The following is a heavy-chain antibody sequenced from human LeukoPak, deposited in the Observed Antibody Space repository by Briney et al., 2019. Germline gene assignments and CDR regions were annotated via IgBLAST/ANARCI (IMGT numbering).Heavy chain of an antibody. CDR1: GFTFGDYA. V-gene: IGHV3-49*04. D-gene: IGHD6-13*01. J-gene: IGHJ4*02. Sequence: GGSLRLSCTASGFTFGDYAMSWVRQAPGKGLEWVGFIRSKAYGGTTEYAASVKGRFTISRDDSKSIAYLQMNSLKTEDTAVYYCTRTTDSSSWYVDYWGQGTLVTVSS. CDR3: TRTTDSSSWYVDY. CDR2: IRSKAYGGTT.